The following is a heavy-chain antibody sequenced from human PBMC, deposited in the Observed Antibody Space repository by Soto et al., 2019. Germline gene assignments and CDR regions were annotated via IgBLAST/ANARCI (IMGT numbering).Heavy chain of an antibody. CDR1: GGSFSGYY. Sequence: SETLSLTCAVYGGSFSGYYWSWIRQPPGKGLEWIGEINHSGSTNYNPSLKSRVTISVDTSKNQFSLKLSSVTAADTAVYYCARVGYGGNSYGMDVWGQGXTVTVSS. CDR3: ARVGYGGNSYGMDV. D-gene: IGHD4-17*01. J-gene: IGHJ6*02. V-gene: IGHV4-34*01. CDR2: INHSGST.